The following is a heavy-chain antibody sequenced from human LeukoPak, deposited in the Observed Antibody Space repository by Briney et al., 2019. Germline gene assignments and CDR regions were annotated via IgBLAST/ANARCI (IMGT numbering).Heavy chain of an antibody. Sequence: PGGSLRLSCAASGFTFDDYAMHWVRQAPGKGLEWVSGISWNSGSIGYADSVKGRFTISRDNAKNSLYLQMNSLRAEDTAVYYCARDFGVKSGWYVSGLDYWGQGTLVTVSS. CDR2: ISWNSGSI. D-gene: IGHD6-19*01. CDR3: ARDFGVKSGWYVSGLDY. J-gene: IGHJ4*02. V-gene: IGHV3-9*01. CDR1: GFTFDDYA.